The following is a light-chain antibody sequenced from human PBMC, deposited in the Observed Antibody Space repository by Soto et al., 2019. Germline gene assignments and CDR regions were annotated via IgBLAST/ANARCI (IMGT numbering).Light chain of an antibody. J-gene: IGKJ1*01. CDR1: QSFSSD. Sequence: EVVMTQSPATLSVSPGERATLSCRASQSFSSDLAWYQQKPGQAPRLLIYGASTRASDIPARFSGSGSGTEFTLTISSLQSEDFAVYYCQQYNNWPPWTFGQGTKVDIK. CDR2: GAS. CDR3: QQYNNWPPWT. V-gene: IGKV3-15*01.